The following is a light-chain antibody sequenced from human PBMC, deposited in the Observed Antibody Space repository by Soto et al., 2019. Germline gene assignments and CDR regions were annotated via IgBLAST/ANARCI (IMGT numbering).Light chain of an antibody. CDR2: KAS. V-gene: IGKV1-5*03. CDR1: QSISCW. CDR3: QQYRTYLGT. J-gene: IGKJ1*01. Sequence: DIQMTQSPSTLSASVGDRVTITCRASQSISCWLAWYQHKTGKAPKLLISKASSLESGVPSRFSGSESGTDFTLTISSLQPYDFATYYCQQYRTYLGTFGQGTKVEIK.